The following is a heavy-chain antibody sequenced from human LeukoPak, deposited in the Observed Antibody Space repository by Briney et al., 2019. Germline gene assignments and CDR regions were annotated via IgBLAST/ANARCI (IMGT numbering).Heavy chain of an antibody. J-gene: IGHJ4*02. V-gene: IGHV4-31*03. Sequence: SQTLSLTCTVSGGSISSGGYYWSWIRQHPGKGLEWIGYIYYSGSTYYNPSLKSRVTISADTSKNQFSLKLSSVTAADTAVYYCARDQRAGFDYWGQGTLVTVSS. D-gene: IGHD6-25*01. CDR3: ARDQRAGFDY. CDR1: GGSISSGGYY. CDR2: IYYSGST.